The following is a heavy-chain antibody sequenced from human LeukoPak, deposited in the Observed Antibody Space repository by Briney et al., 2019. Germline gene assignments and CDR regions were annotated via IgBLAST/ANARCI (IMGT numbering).Heavy chain of an antibody. CDR1: GFTFSNYY. CDR3: AREYSGVFDY. CDR2: INQDGSAK. D-gene: IGHD5-12*01. J-gene: IGHJ4*02. V-gene: IGHV3-7*01. Sequence: GGSLRLSCAASGFTFSNYYMSWVRQAPGKGLEWVANINQDGSAKFYVDSVKGRFAISRDNAENSLYLQMNSLRAEDTAVYYCAREYSGVFDYWGQGTLVTVSS.